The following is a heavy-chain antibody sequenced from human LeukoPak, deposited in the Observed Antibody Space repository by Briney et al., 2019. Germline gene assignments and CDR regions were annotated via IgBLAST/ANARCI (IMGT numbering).Heavy chain of an antibody. CDR1: GYTLTGYY. J-gene: IGHJ4*02. D-gene: IGHD1-26*01. CDR3: ARDAWLVGATNLYYFDH. Sequence: ASVKVSCKASGYTLTGYYMHWVRQAPGQGREWMGWINPNSGGTKYAQKFQGRVTMTRDPSISTAYMELSRLRFDDTAVYYCARDAWLVGATNLYYFDHWGQGTPVTVSS. CDR2: INPNSGGT. V-gene: IGHV1-2*02.